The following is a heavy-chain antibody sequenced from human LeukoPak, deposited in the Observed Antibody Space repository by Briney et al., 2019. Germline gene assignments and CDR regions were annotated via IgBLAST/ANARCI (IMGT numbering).Heavy chain of an antibody. CDR2: IYTSGST. CDR1: GGSISSYY. J-gene: IGHJ5*02. Sequence: PSETLSLTCTVSGGSISSYYLSGIRQPAGKGLEWIGRIYTSGSTNYNPSLKSRVTISVDKSKNQFSLKLSSVTAAATAVYYCAREPKPNYDFWSGSWFDPWGQGTLVTVSS. V-gene: IGHV4-4*07. D-gene: IGHD3-3*01. CDR3: AREPKPNYDFWSGSWFDP.